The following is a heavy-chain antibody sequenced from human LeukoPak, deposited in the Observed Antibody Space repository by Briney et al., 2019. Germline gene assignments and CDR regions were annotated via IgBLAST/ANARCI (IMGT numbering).Heavy chain of an antibody. CDR1: GFTFSRYG. J-gene: IGHJ3*02. CDR3: ASGDTTGYSGDAFNI. D-gene: IGHD3-22*01. Sequence: PGRSLRLSCVASGFTFSRYGMHWVRQAPGKGLEWVAIIWYDGSNKYYADSVKGRFTISRDTSKNTLYLQMDGLRAEDTAVYYCASGDTTGYSGDAFNIWGQGTMVTVSS. CDR2: IWYDGSNK. V-gene: IGHV3-33*03.